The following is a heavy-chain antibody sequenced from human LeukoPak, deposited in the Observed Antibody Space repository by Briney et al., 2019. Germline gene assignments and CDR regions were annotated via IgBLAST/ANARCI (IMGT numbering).Heavy chain of an antibody. D-gene: IGHD3-22*01. Sequence: SETLSLTCTVSGDSISSGEYYWSWIRQPAGKGLEWIGRISSSGSTNYNPSLKSRVTLSVDTSKNQFSLKLSSVTAADTAVYFCARGPYSYDSSGAFDIWGQGTMVTVSS. V-gene: IGHV4-61*02. CDR2: ISSSGST. J-gene: IGHJ3*02. CDR3: ARGPYSYDSSGAFDI. CDR1: GDSISSGEYY.